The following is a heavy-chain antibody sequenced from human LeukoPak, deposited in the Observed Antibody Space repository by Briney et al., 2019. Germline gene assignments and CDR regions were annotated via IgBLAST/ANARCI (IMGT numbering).Heavy chain of an antibody. D-gene: IGHD6-13*01. CDR2: IYPGDSDT. Sequence: GESLKISCKGSGYSFTSYWIGWVRQMPGKGLEWMGIIYPGDSDTRYSPSFQGQVTISADKSISTAYLQWSSLKASDTAMYYCARHLRGGSSWSYYYYYMDVWGKGTTVTVSS. V-gene: IGHV5-51*01. CDR3: ARHLRGGSSWSYYYYYMDV. CDR1: GYSFTSYW. J-gene: IGHJ6*03.